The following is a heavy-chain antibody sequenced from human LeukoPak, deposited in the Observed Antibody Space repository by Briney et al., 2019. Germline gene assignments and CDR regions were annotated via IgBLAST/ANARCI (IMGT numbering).Heavy chain of an antibody. J-gene: IGHJ4*02. CDR3: AKAAESSSWYYFDY. V-gene: IGHV3-23*01. Sequence: GGSLRLSCAASGFTFSSYAMSWVRQAPGKGLEWVSAISGSGGSTYYADSVKGRFTISRDNPKNTLYLQMNSLGAEDTAVYYCAKAAESSSWYYFDYWGQGTLVTVSS. D-gene: IGHD6-13*01. CDR1: GFTFSSYA. CDR2: ISGSGGST.